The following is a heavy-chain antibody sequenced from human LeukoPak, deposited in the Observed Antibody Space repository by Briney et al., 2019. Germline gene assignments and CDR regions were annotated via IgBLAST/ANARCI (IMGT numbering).Heavy chain of an antibody. CDR2: IKQDGSEK. V-gene: IGHV3-7*01. CDR3: ARDGYDYVWGSYNDY. Sequence: GGSLRLSCAASGFTFSSYWVSWVRQAPGKGLEWVANIKQDGSEKYYVDSVKGRFTISRDNAKNSLYLQMNSLRAEDTAVYYCARDGYDYVWGSYNDYWGQGTLVTVSS. CDR1: GFTFSSYW. J-gene: IGHJ4*02. D-gene: IGHD3-16*01.